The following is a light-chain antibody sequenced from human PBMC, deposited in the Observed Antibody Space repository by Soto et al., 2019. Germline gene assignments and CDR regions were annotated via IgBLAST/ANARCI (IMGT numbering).Light chain of an antibody. Sequence: LAPRLLIYGASSRATGIPDRFSGSGSGTDFTLTISSLQPEDFATYYCQQFNSYPLTFGPGTKVDIK. V-gene: IGKV3D-15*01. CDR3: QQFNSYPLT. CDR2: GAS. J-gene: IGKJ3*01.